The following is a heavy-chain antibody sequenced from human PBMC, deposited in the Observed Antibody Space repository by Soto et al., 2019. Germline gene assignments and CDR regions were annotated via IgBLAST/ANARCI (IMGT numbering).Heavy chain of an antibody. CDR1: GYTFTSYG. J-gene: IGHJ5*02. V-gene: IGHV1-18*01. D-gene: IGHD2-15*01. CDR3: ARKYCSGGSCYMRDSWFDP. Sequence: ASVKVSCQASGYTFTSYGISWVRQAPGQGLEWMGWISAYNGNTNYAQKLQGRVTMTTDTSTSTAYMELRSLRSDDTAVYYCARKYCSGGSCYMRDSWFDPWGQGTLVTVSS. CDR2: ISAYNGNT.